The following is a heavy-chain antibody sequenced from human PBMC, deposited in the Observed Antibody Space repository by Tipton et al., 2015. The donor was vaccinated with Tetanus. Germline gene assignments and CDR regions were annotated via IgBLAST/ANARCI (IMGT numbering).Heavy chain of an antibody. D-gene: IGHD3-3*01. J-gene: IGHJ5*02. CDR2: IYPGDSDT. CDR3: ARHFGEMLVAPFRVDP. Sequence: QLVQSGAEMRKSGESLKISCKTSGYFFDTHWIAWVRQMPGNGLEWMGLIYPGDSDTRYTPYFQVQVTMSVDRSTATASLQWGSRRASDTAIYYCARHFGEMLVAPFRVDPWGQGTLVTVSS. CDR1: GYFFDTHW. V-gene: IGHV5-51*01.